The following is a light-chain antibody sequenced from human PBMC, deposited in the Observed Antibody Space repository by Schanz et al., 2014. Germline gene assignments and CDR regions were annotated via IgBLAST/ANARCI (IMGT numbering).Light chain of an antibody. CDR2: DAS. CDR3: QQYYSSPRT. Sequence: EIVLTQSPGTLSLSPGERATLSCRASQSVSSSNLAWYQQKPGQAPRLLIYDASNRATGIPDRYSGSGSGTDFTLTISRLEPEDFAVYYCQQYYSSPRTFGPPTKVEIK. CDR1: QSVSSSN. V-gene: IGKV3-20*01. J-gene: IGKJ1*01.